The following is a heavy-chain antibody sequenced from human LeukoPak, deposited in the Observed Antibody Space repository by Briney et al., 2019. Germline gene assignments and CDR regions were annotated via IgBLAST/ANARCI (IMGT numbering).Heavy chain of an antibody. CDR3: AKDSIRFLEWLLSPFDY. D-gene: IGHD3-3*01. CDR2: IRYDGSNK. CDR1: GFTFSSYG. J-gene: IGHJ4*02. V-gene: IGHV3-30*02. Sequence: GGSLRLSCAASGFTFSSYGMHWVRQAPGKGLEWVAFIRYDGSNKYYADSVKSRFTISRDNSKNTLYLQMNSLRAEDTAVYYCAKDSIRFLEWLLSPFDYWGQGTLVTVSS.